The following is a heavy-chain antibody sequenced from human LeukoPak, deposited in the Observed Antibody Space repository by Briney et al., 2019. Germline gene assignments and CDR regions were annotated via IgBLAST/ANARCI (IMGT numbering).Heavy chain of an antibody. J-gene: IGHJ4*02. D-gene: IGHD3-3*01. Sequence: SGGSLRLSCAASGFSFSSYSMNWVRQAPGKGLEWVSYISSSSSTIYYADSVKGRFTISRDNAKNSLYLQMNSLRDEDTAVYYCARASYYDVSYYFDYWGQGTLVTVSS. CDR2: ISSSSSTI. CDR3: ARASYYDVSYYFDY. CDR1: GFSFSSYS. V-gene: IGHV3-48*02.